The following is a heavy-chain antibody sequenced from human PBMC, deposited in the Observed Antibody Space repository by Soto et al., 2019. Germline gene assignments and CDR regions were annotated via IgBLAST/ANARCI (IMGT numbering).Heavy chain of an antibody. CDR1: GFTFSSYA. D-gene: IGHD5-18*01. J-gene: IGHJ4*02. Sequence: QVQLVESGGGVVQPGRSLRLSCAASGFTFSSYAMHWVRQAPGKGLEWVAVISYDGSNKYYADSVKGRFTISRDNSKNTLYLQMNSLRAEDTAVYYCARDLAGVGTSYGYIFDYWGQGTLVTVSS. CDR3: ARDLAGVGTSYGYIFDY. V-gene: IGHV3-30-3*01. CDR2: ISYDGSNK.